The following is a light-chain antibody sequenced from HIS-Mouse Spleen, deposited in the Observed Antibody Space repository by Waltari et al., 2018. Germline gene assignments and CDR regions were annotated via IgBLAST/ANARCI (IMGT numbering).Light chain of an antibody. J-gene: IGKJ2*04. Sequence: DVVMTQSPLSLPVTLGQPASISCRSSQSLVHSDGNTYLNWFQQRPGQSRRGVSYKVANGGSGGPDRCGGGGSGTDVTLKSSRVEAEDVGVDDCMQGTHGPSSVGQGTKLE. CDR2: KVA. CDR1: QSLVHSDGNTY. CDR3: MQGTHGPSS. V-gene: IGKV2-30*02.